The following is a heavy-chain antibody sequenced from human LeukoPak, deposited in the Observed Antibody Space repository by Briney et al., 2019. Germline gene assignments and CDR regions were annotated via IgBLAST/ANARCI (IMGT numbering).Heavy chain of an antibody. J-gene: IGHJ4*02. CDR3: ARGGADYGFDY. CDR2: ISSSSSYI. CDR1: GFTFSSYS. V-gene: IGHV3-21*01. Sequence: GGSLRLSCAASGFTFSSYSMNWVRQAPGKGLEWVSSISSSSSYIYYADSVKGRFTISRDNAKNSLYLQMNSLRAEDTAVYYCARGGADYGFDYWGQGTLVTVSS. D-gene: IGHD4-17*01.